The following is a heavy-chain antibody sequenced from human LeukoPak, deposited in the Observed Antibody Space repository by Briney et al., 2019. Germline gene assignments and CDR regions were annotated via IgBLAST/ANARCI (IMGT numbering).Heavy chain of an antibody. V-gene: IGHV3-23*01. J-gene: IGHJ4*02. Sequence: GGSLRLSCAASGFTFSSYAMTWVRQAPGKGLEWVSAISGSGGSTYYADSVKGRFTISRDNSKNTLYLQMNSLRAEDTAVYYCARRGDGGRSFDYWGQGTLVTVSS. D-gene: IGHD4-23*01. CDR3: ARRGDGGRSFDY. CDR1: GFTFSSYA. CDR2: ISGSGGST.